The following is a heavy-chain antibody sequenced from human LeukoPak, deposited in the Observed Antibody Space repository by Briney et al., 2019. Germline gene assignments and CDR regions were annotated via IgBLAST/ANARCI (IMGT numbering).Heavy chain of an antibody. CDR2: VSTRGNT. Sequence: SETLSLTCSVSGVSITSNYWTWIRQPAGRGLEWIGRVSTRGNTNYNPSLKSRVTMSVDTPKNLFSLKLTSVTAADTAMYYCARSPGLADIDFWGQGTLVIVSS. J-gene: IGHJ4*02. CDR1: GVSITSNY. D-gene: IGHD2-21*01. V-gene: IGHV4-4*07. CDR3: ARSPGLADIDF.